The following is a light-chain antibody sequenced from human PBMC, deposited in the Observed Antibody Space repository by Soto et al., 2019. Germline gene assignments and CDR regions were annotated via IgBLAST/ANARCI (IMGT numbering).Light chain of an antibody. Sequence: DVQMTQSPASLSASVGDRVTLTCRTSQPISDYLNWYQQKPGKAPTLLIYTASNLQSGVPSRFSGSGSGTHFTLTISSLQPDDFATYYCQQYNGYSVTFGQGTKVDIK. CDR2: TAS. J-gene: IGKJ1*01. CDR3: QQYNGYSVT. V-gene: IGKV1-39*01. CDR1: QPISDY.